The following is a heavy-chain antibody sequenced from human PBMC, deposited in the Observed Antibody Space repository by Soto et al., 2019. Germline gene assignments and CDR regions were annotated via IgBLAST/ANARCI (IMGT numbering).Heavy chain of an antibody. J-gene: IGHJ5*02. D-gene: IGHD5-18*01. CDR2: INAGNGDT. Sequence: QVQLVQSGAEVKKSGASVKVSCKASGYTFTSYTMHWVRQAPGQSLEWRGWINAGNGDTKYSQKFQGRATITRDISASTAYRELSSLRSEDTAVYYCARIGYGYPSGRGWFDPWGQGTLVTVSS. V-gene: IGHV1-3*01. CDR3: ARIGYGYPSGRGWFDP. CDR1: GYTFTSYT.